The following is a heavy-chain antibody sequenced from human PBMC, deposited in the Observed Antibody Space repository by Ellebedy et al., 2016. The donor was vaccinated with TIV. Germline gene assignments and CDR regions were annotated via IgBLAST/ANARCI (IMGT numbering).Heavy chain of an antibody. Sequence: KVSRKGSGYNLNNYWIGWVRQMPGKGLEWMVIILPGGSDTRYSPSFQGQVTISAAKSVSTAYLQWSSLKAADTAMYYCARHKISSGSYSERDYWYLDLWGRGTLVTVSS. CDR2: ILPGGSDT. CDR3: ARHKISSGSYSERDYWYLDL. V-gene: IGHV5-51*01. D-gene: IGHD1-26*01. J-gene: IGHJ2*01. CDR1: GYNLNNYW.